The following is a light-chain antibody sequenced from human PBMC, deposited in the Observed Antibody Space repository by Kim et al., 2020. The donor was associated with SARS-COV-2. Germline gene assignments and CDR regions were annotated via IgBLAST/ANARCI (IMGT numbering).Light chain of an antibody. V-gene: IGKV1-5*03. CDR1: QSVSSW. Sequence: DIQMTQSPSTLSASVGDRVTITCRASQSVSSWLAWYQQKPGKAPKLLIYKASTLEGGVPSRFSGRESGTEFTLTINSLQPDDFATYSCQQYDSHPYTLGQGTKLEIK. CDR2: KAS. J-gene: IGKJ2*01. CDR3: QQYDSHPYT.